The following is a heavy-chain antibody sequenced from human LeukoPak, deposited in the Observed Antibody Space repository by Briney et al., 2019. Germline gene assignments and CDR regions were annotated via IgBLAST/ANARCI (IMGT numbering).Heavy chain of an antibody. CDR2: INGDGINT. CDR1: GFTLSSYW. CDR3: VRGNKHAFDI. D-gene: IGHD1/OR15-1a*01. J-gene: IGHJ3*02. Sequence: SGGSLRLSCAASGFTLSSYWMHWVRQTPGKGLVWISHINGDGINTNYADSVKGRFTISRDNAKNTLYLQMNSLRAEDTAVYHCVRGNKHAFDIWGQGTMVTVSS. V-gene: IGHV3-74*01.